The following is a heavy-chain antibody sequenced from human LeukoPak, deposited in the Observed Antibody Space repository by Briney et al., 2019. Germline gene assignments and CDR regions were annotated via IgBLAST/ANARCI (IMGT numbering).Heavy chain of an antibody. CDR1: GFTFSSYA. CDR2: ISGSGGTGI. V-gene: IGHV3-23*01. J-gene: IGHJ1*01. D-gene: IGHD6-13*01. Sequence: GGSLRLSCAASGFTFSSYAMSWVRQAPGKGLEWVSAISGSGGTGIYYADSVKGRFTISRDNSKNTLFLKMNSLRADDTAVYYCARKGQGSNWAAEYFQNWGQGTLVTVSS. CDR3: ARKGQGSNWAAEYFQN.